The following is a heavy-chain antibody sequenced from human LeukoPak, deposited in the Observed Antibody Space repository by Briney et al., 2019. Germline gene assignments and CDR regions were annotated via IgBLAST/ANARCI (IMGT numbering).Heavy chain of an antibody. J-gene: IGHJ4*02. V-gene: IGHV1-18*01. CDR3: ARDSSAYTRHFDY. CDR2: ISAYNGNT. CDR1: GYIFVNFG. Sequence: ASVKVSGKASGYIFVNFGISWVRQAPRQGLEWVGWISAYNGNTNYAQKFRGRVTMTTDTSTNTAYMELRNLGSDDTAMYFCARDSSAYTRHFDYWGQGSLVTVSS. D-gene: IGHD3-22*01.